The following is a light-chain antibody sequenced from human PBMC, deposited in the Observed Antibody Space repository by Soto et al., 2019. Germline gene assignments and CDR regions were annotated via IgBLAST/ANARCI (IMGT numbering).Light chain of an antibody. V-gene: IGLV1-40*01. CDR3: QSYDSSLSGWV. Sequence: QSVLTQPPSVSGAPGQRVTISCTGSSSNIGAGYDVHWYQQLPGTAPKLLIYGNSNRPSGVPDRFSGSKSGTSASLAITGLQAEDEADYHCQSYDSSLSGWVFGTGNKLTVL. J-gene: IGLJ1*01. CDR1: SSNIGAGYD. CDR2: GNS.